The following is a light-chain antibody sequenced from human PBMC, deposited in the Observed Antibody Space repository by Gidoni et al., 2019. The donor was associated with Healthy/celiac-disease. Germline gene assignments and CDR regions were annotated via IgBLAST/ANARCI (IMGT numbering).Light chain of an antibody. CDR2: EVS. CDR1: SSDVGGYNY. Sequence: QSALTQPPSASGSPGQSVTLSCTGTSSDVGGYNYVPWYQQHPGNAPKRMIYEVSKRPLGVPDRFSGSKSGNTASLTVSGLQAEDEADYYCSSYAGRTVVFGGGTKLTVL. CDR3: SSYAGRTVV. J-gene: IGLJ2*01. V-gene: IGLV2-8*01.